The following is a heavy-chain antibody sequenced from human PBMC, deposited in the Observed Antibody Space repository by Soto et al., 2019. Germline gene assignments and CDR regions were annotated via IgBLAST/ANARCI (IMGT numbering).Heavy chain of an antibody. CDR2: IYYSGST. CDR1: GGSISSGDYY. D-gene: IGHD3-22*01. CDR3: ARLDSSGYSVDY. Sequence: QVQLQESGPGLVKPSQTLSLTCTVSGGSISSGDYYWSWIRQPPGKGREWIGYIYYSGSTYYNPSLKSRVTISVDTSKNHFSLKLSSVTAADTAVYYCARLDSSGYSVDYWGQGTLVTVSS. V-gene: IGHV4-30-4*01. J-gene: IGHJ4*02.